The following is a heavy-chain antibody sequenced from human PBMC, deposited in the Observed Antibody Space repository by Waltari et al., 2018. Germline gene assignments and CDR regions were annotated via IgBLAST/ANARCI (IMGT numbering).Heavy chain of an antibody. CDR3: ARVLRMGDLPHLS. V-gene: IGHV3-23*04. Sequence: EGQQVESGGGLVQPGGSLRLSCATSGFTFTNYPMNWVRQAPGKGLEWVSPISAGGGATYYADSMKGRFTISRDNSKNTLYLQMNSLRAEDTAVYYCARVLRMGDLPHLSWGQGTLVTVSS. CDR2: ISAGGGAT. D-gene: IGHD3-16*01. J-gene: IGHJ5*02. CDR1: GFTFTNYP.